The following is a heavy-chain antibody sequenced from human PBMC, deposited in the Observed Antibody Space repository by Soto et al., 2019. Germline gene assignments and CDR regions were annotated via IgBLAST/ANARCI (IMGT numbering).Heavy chain of an antibody. J-gene: IGHJ6*02. D-gene: IGHD1-26*01. V-gene: IGHV4-39*01. CDR2: IYYSGST. Sequence: TLSLTCTVSGGSISSSSYYWGWIRQPPGKGLEWIGSIYYSGSTYYNPSLKSRVTISVDTSKNQFSLKLSSVTAADTAVYYCARHSGSYPVGYYYYYGMEVWGQGTTVTVSS. CDR3: ARHSGSYPVGYYYYYGMEV. CDR1: GGSISSSSYY.